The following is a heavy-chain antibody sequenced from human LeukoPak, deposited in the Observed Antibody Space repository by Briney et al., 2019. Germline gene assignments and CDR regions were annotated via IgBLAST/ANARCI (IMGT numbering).Heavy chain of an antibody. V-gene: IGHV7-4-1*02. CDR1: GYTFTSYA. CDR3: ARVPLGRRYCSGGSCPRDWFDP. CDR2: INTNTGNP. Sequence: ASVKVSCKASGYTFTSYAMNWVRQAPGQGLGWMGWINTNTGNPTYAQGFTGRFVFSLDTSVSTAYLQISSLKAEDTAVYYCARVPLGRRYCSGGSCPRDWFDPWGQGTLVTVSS. J-gene: IGHJ5*02. D-gene: IGHD2-15*01.